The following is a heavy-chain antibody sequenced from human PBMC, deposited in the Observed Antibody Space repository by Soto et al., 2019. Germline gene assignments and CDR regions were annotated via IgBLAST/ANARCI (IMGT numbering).Heavy chain of an antibody. J-gene: IGHJ5*01. CDR1: GFTFSSYA. D-gene: IGHD6-19*01. V-gene: IGHV3-23*01. CDR2: ISGSGGST. Sequence: LRLSCAASGFTFSSYAMSWVRQAPGKGLEWVSAISGSGGSTYYADSVKGRFTISRDNSKNTLYLQMNSLRAEDTAVYYCAKDGYRNGWYMRPNWFDSWGQGTLVTVSS. CDR3: AKDGYRNGWYMRPNWFDS.